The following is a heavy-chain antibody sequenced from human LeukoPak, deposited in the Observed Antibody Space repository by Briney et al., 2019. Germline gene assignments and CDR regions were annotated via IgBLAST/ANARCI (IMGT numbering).Heavy chain of an antibody. CDR1: GFTFDDYA. CDR3: AKVAGRVYSSSLIDY. J-gene: IGHJ4*02. Sequence: PGGSLRLSCAASGFTFDDYAMHWVRQAPGKGLEWVSGISWNSGSIGYADSVKGRFTISRDNAKNSLYLQMNSLRAEDTALYYCAKVAGRVYSSSLIDYWGQGTLVTVSS. D-gene: IGHD6-13*01. V-gene: IGHV3-9*01. CDR2: ISWNSGSI.